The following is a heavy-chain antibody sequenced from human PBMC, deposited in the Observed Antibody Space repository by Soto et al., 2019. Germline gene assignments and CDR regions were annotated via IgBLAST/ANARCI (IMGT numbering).Heavy chain of an antibody. CDR1: GGTFSSYA. CDR3: ASLPGGPYDFWSGYYGYYYYGMDV. CDR2: IIPIFGTA. D-gene: IGHD3-3*01. J-gene: IGHJ6*02. Sequence: SVKDSCKASGGTFSSYAISWVRQAPGQGLEWMGGIIPIFGTANYAQKSQGRVTITADKSTSTAYMELSSLRSEDTAVYYCASLPGGPYDFWSGYYGYYYYGMDVWGQGTTVTVSS. V-gene: IGHV1-69*06.